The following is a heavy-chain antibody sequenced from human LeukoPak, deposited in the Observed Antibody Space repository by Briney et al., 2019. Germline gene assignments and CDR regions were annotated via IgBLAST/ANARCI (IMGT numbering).Heavy chain of an antibody. CDR3: ARDGSRGGDNDN. J-gene: IGHJ4*02. V-gene: IGHV3-7*03. D-gene: IGHD4-17*01. CDR1: GFPFSRYW. Sequence: GGSLRLSSAASGFPFSRYWMNWGRPAPGKGLEWVAKIKQDESEKYYMDSVKGRFTISRDNAKNSLYLQMNSLRAEDTAVYYCARDGSRGGDNDNWGQGTLVTVSS. CDR2: IKQDESEK.